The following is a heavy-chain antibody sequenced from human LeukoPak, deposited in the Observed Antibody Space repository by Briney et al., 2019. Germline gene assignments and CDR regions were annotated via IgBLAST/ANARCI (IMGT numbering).Heavy chain of an antibody. CDR2: ISDTGGGSII. CDR1: GFTFSSYE. D-gene: IGHD6-19*01. CDR3: ARFAGYSSAWYWDY. Sequence: PGRSLRLSCAASGFTFSSYEMNWVRQAPGKGLEWIAYISDTGGGSIIYYADSVRGRFTISRDNAKNSLFLQMNSLRAEDTAVYYCARFAGYSSAWYWDYWGQGTLVTVSS. V-gene: IGHV3-48*03. J-gene: IGHJ4*02.